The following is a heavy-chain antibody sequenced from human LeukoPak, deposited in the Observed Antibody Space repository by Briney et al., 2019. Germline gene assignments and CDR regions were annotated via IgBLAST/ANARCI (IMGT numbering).Heavy chain of an antibody. CDR1: GYTFTSYG. J-gene: IGHJ6*03. D-gene: IGHD2-2*01. CDR2: IIPIFGTA. Sequence: SVKVSCKASGYTFTSYGISWVRQAPGQGLEWMGGIIPIFGTANYAHKFQGRVTITADESTSTAYMELSSLRSEDTAVYYCARGIVVPAAKYYYYYMDVWGKGTTVTVSS. CDR3: ARGIVVPAAKYYYYYMDV. V-gene: IGHV1-69*13.